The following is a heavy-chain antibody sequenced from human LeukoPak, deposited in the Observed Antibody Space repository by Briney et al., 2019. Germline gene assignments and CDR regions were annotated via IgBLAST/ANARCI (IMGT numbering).Heavy chain of an antibody. CDR2: INPSGGST. CDR3: AGDDRSSWSFDY. Sequence: ASVKVSCKASGYTFTSYYMHWVRQAPGQGLEWMGIINPSGGSTSYAQKFQGRVTMTRDMSTSTVYMELSSLRSEDTAVYYCAGDDRSSWSFDYWGQGTLVTVSS. D-gene: IGHD6-13*01. J-gene: IGHJ4*02. CDR1: GYTFTSYY. V-gene: IGHV1-46*01.